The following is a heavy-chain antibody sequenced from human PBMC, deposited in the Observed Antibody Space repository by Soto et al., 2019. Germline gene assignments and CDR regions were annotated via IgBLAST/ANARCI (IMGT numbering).Heavy chain of an antibody. V-gene: IGHV3-30*18. D-gene: IGHD1-26*01. CDR3: AKGGSPKFDY. Sequence: QVQLVESGGGVVQPGRSLRLSCAASGFTFSHYAMHWVRQAPGKGLEWVALMSYDGSNEYYADSVKGRFTISRDNSKNPLYPQMNSLRAEDTAGYYCAKGGSPKFDYWGQGTLVTVSS. CDR1: GFTFSHYA. CDR2: MSYDGSNE. J-gene: IGHJ4*02.